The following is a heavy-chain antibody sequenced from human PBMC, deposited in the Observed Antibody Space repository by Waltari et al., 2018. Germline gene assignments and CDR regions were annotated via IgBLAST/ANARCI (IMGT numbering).Heavy chain of an antibody. CDR3: VRDGGAIFDY. Sequence: QVQVQESGPGLVKPSETLSLTCPVSGASISNYFWSWIRQPAGKGLEWIGRVYTSGSTNYNTSLKSRVTMSIDTSKNQFSLKLSSVTAADTAVYYCVRDGGAIFDYWGQGTLVTVSS. J-gene: IGHJ4*02. CDR2: VYTSGST. CDR1: GASISNYF. V-gene: IGHV4-4*07. D-gene: IGHD3-10*01.